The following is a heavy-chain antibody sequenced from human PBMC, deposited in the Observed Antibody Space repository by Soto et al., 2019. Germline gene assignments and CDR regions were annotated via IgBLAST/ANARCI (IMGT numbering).Heavy chain of an antibody. CDR3: ARVYEYSSGRYDFDY. J-gene: IGHJ4*02. Sequence: ASVKVSCKASGYSFGSYNMHWVRQAPGQGLEWMGVINPSGVTTNYAQKFRGRLTLTRDTSTTTVHMELSSLRSEDTAVYYCARVYEYSSGRYDFDYWGQGTLVTVSS. CDR2: INPSGVTT. CDR1: GYSFGSYN. V-gene: IGHV1-46*01. D-gene: IGHD6-19*01.